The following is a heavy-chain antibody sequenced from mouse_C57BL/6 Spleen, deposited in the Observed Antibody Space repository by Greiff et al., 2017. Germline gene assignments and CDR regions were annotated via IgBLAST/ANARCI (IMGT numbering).Heavy chain of an antibody. J-gene: IGHJ2*01. D-gene: IGHD1-1*01. CDR3: KKGPWGGTVVAGDYFDD. CDR1: GYTFTDYE. CDR2: IDPETGGT. V-gene: IGHV1-15*01. Sequence: QVQLQQSGAELVRPGASVTLSCKASGYTFTDYEMHWVKQTPVHGLEWIGAIDPETGGTAYNQKFKGKAIQTADKSSSTAYMELRSLTSEDSAVYYWKKGPWGGTVVAGDYFDDWGQGTTLTVSS.